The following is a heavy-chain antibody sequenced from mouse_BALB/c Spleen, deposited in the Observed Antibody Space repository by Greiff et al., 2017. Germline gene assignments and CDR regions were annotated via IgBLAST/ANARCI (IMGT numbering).Heavy chain of an antibody. CDR2: IRSKSNNYAT. V-gene: IGHV10S3*01. CDR3: VYGYDAMDD. CDR1: GFTFNTNA. J-gene: IGHJ4*01. D-gene: IGHD1-1*02. Sequence: EVQLVETGGGLVQPKGSLKLSCAASGFTFNTNAMNWVRQAPGKGLEWVARIRSKSNNYATYYADSVKDRFTISRDDSQSMLYLQMNNLKTEDTAMYYCVYGYDAMDDWGQGTSVTVSS.